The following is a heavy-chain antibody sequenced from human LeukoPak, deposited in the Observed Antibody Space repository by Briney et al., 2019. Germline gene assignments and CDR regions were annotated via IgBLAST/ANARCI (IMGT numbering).Heavy chain of an antibody. CDR1: GYTFNSYA. D-gene: IGHD6-19*01. CDR2: INAGNGNT. CDR3: AAGIAVAGYDAFDM. Sequence: ATVKVSCKASGYTFNSYAMHWVRQASGQRLEWMGWINAGNGNTKYSQKFQGRVTITRDTSASTAYMELSSLRSEDTAVYYCAAGIAVAGYDAFDMWGQGTMVSVSS. V-gene: IGHV1-3*01. J-gene: IGHJ3*02.